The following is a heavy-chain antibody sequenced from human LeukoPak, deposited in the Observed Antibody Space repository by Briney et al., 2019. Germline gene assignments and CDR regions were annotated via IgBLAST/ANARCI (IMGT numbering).Heavy chain of an antibody. CDR3: ARTKYSSRPFDY. CDR2: IYYSGST. V-gene: IGHV4-39*01. CDR1: GGSISSSSYY. J-gene: IGHJ4*02. Sequence: SETLSLTCTVSGGSISSSSYYWGWIRQPPGKGLEWIGSIYYSGSTYYNPSLMSRVTISVDTSKNQFSLKLSSVTAADTAVYYCARTKYSSRPFDYWGQGTLVTVSS. D-gene: IGHD6-13*01.